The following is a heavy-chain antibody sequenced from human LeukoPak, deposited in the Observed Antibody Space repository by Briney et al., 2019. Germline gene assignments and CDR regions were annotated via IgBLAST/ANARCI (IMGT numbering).Heavy chain of an antibody. V-gene: IGHV3-23*01. CDR1: GFTFSSDA. Sequence: GGSLRLSCAASGFTFSSDAMSWVRQAPGKRLEWGSAISGSGVSTYYADSVKGRFTISRDYSKNTLYLQMNSLRAEDTAVYYCARELECFDYWGQGTLVTVSS. CDR3: ARELECFDY. D-gene: IGHD3-3*01. J-gene: IGHJ4*02. CDR2: ISGSGVST.